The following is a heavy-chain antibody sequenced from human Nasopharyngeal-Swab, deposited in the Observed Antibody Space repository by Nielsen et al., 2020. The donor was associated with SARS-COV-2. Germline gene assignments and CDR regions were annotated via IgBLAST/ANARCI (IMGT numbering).Heavy chain of an antibody. V-gene: IGHV1-46*01. D-gene: IGHD2-2*01. CDR2: INPSGGQT. CDR1: GYTFRIYY. CDR3: ARGLDPATAGALDI. J-gene: IGHJ3*02. Sequence: ASVKVSCKASGYTFRIYYMHWVRQAPGQGLEWMGLINPSGGQTTYAQKFQGRVTMTRDTSTSTVYMELSSLRSEDTAVYYCARGLDPATAGALDIWGRGTMVTVSS.